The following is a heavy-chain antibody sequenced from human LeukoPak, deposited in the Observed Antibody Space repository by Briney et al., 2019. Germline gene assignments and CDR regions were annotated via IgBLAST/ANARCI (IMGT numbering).Heavy chain of an antibody. D-gene: IGHD6-13*01. CDR1: GGSITSGSYS. Sequence: SQTLSLTCTISGGSITSGSYSWSWFRQPPGKGLEWIGFIYHGGSTFYNPSLQSRLTISVDLPKNQFSLDLRSVTAADTAVYYCARDAAAGYSLACWGQGTLVTVSS. J-gene: IGHJ4*02. CDR2: IYHGGST. CDR3: ARDAAAGYSLAC. V-gene: IGHV4-30-2*01.